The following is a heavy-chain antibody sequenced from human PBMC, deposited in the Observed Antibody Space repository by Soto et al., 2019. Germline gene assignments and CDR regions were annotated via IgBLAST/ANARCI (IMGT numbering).Heavy chain of an antibody. J-gene: IGHJ4*02. CDR3: ARERGCSGGSCYFFDY. D-gene: IGHD2-15*01. CDR1: GYTFTSYD. V-gene: IGHV1-8*01. Sequence: QVQLVQSGAEVKKPGASVKVSCKASGYTFTSYDINWVRQATGQGLEWMGWMNPNSGNTAYAQKFQGRVTMTRNTSISTAYMELSSLRSEDTAVYYCARERGCSGGSCYFFDYWGEGSLGTVSS. CDR2: MNPNSGNT.